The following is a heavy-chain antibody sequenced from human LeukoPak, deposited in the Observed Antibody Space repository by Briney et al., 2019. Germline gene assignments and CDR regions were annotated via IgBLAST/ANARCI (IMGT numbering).Heavy chain of an antibody. Sequence: SETLSLTCAVYGGSFSGYYWSWIRQPPGKRLEWIGEINHSGSTNYNPSLNSRVTISVDTSKNQFSLKLSSGTAADTAVYYCARGSRYYYGLGSYYNSWGQGTLVTVSS. D-gene: IGHD3-10*01. CDR3: ARGSRYYYGLGSYYNS. J-gene: IGHJ4*02. CDR1: GGSFSGYY. V-gene: IGHV4-34*01. CDR2: INHSGST.